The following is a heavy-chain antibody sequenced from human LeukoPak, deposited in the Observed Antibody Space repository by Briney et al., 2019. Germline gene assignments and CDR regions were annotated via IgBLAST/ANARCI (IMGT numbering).Heavy chain of an antibody. Sequence: GGSLRLSCAASGFTFDDYAMHWVRQAPGKGLEWVSGISWNSGSIGYADSVKGRFTISRDNAKNSLYLQMNSLRAEDTALYYWSKDSGRGWYQPSFDYWGQGTLVTVSS. CDR3: SKDSGRGWYQPSFDY. CDR1: GFTFDDYA. J-gene: IGHJ4*02. V-gene: IGHV3-9*01. D-gene: IGHD6-19*01. CDR2: ISWNSGSI.